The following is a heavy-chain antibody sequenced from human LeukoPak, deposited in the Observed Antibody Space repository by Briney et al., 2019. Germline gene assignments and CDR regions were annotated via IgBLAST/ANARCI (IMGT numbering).Heavy chain of an antibody. J-gene: IGHJ4*02. V-gene: IGHV3-23*01. Sequence: GGSLRLSCAASGFTFSSYAMSWVRQAPGKGLEWVSAISGSGGSTYYADSVKGRFTISRDNSKNTLYLQMNSLRAEDTAVYYCAKQSGVYYYDSSGYPAFDYWGQGTLVTVSS. CDR2: ISGSGGST. D-gene: IGHD3-22*01. CDR3: AKQSGVYYYDSSGYPAFDY. CDR1: GFTFSSYA.